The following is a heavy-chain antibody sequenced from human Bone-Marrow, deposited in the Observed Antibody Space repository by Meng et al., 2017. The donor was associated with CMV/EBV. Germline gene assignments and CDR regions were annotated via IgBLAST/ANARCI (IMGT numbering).Heavy chain of an antibody. J-gene: IGHJ6*02. CDR2: IYYGGST. Sequence: SETLSLTCTVSGGSITSGGYYWSWIRQHPGKGLEWIGYIYYGGSTYYNPSLKSRVSISVDTSANQFSLTLRSVTAADTAVYYCAREGGPYYDYWSGSYDNNYYGMNVWGQGTTVTVSS. V-gene: IGHV4-31*03. CDR1: GGSITSGGYY. D-gene: IGHD3-3*01. CDR3: AREGGPYYDYWSGSYDNNYYGMNV.